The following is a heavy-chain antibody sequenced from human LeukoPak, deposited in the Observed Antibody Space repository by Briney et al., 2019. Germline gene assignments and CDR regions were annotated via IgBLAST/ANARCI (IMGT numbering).Heavy chain of an antibody. V-gene: IGHV4-34*01. CDR2: INHSGST. J-gene: IGHJ6*04. CDR1: GLSFSGYY. CDR3: ARDPLIAVAGTMNYYGMDV. D-gene: IGHD6-19*01. Sequence: SETLSLTCAVYGLSFSGYYWSWLRQPPGKGLEWIGEINHSGSTNYNPSLKSRVTISVDTSKNQYSLKLSSVTAADTAVYYCARDPLIAVAGTMNYYGMDVWGKGTTVTVSS.